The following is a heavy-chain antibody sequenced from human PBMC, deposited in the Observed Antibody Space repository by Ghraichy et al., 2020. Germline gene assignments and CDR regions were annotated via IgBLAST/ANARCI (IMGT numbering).Heavy chain of an antibody. CDR3: ARDATLKVGATSYYYYYYGMDV. D-gene: IGHD1-26*01. CDR2: ISSSSSYI. Sequence: GGSLRLSCAASGFTFSSYSMNWVRQAPGKGLEWVSSISSSSSYIYYADSVKGRFTISRDNAKNSLYLQMNSLRAEDTAVYYCARDATLKVGATSYYYYYYGMDVWGQGTTVTVSS. CDR1: GFTFSSYS. J-gene: IGHJ6*02. V-gene: IGHV3-21*01.